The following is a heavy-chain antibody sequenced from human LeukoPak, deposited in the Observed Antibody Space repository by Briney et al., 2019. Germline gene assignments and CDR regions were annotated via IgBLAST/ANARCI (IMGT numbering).Heavy chain of an antibody. D-gene: IGHD3-3*01. CDR3: ARGSLTIFGVVIVWFDP. CDR2: MNPNSGNT. J-gene: IGHJ5*02. V-gene: IGHV1-8*01. CDR1: GYTFTSFD. Sequence: GASVKVSCKASGYTFTSFDINWVRQATGQGLEWMGWMNPNSGNTGYAQKFQGRVTMTRDTSISTAYMELSRLRSDDTAVYYCARGSLTIFGVVIVWFDPWGQGTLVTVSS.